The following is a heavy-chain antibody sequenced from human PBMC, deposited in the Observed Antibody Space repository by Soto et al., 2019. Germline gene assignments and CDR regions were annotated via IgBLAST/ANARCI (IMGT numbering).Heavy chain of an antibody. CDR1: GGTFSSYT. CDR2: IIPTLGIA. CDR3: ARDGTGYSSSWYSEAKRGWFDP. J-gene: IGHJ5*02. D-gene: IGHD6-13*01. V-gene: IGHV1-69*04. Sequence: ASVKVSCKASGGTFSSYTISWVRQAPGQGLEWMGRIIPTLGIANYAQKFQGRVTITADKSTSTAYMELSSLRSEDTAVYYCARDGTGYSSSWYSEAKRGWFDPWGQGTLVTVSS.